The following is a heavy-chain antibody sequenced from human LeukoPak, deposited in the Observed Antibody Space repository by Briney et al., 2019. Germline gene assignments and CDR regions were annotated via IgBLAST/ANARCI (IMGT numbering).Heavy chain of an antibody. CDR3: AKGGLVHRFDP. V-gene: IGHV3-23*01. J-gene: IGHJ5*02. CDR2: ISGSGDNT. Sequence: QPGGSLRLSCAGPGFPFSIYGMNWVRQAPGKGLEWVSGISGSGDNTYYADSVKGRFTISRDNSKNTLYLQMNSLRADDTAVYYCAKGGLVHRFDPWGQGTLVTVSS. CDR1: GFPFSIYG.